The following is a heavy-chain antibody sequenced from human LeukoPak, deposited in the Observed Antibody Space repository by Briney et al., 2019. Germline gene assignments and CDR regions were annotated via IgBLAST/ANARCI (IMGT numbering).Heavy chain of an antibody. CDR1: GYSISSGYY. V-gene: IGHV4-38-2*02. CDR3: ARQAYYYEKRFDP. D-gene: IGHD3-22*01. Sequence: SETLSLTCTVSGYSISSGYYWGWIRQPPGKGLEWIGSIYHSGSTYYNPSLKSRVTISVDTSKNQFSLKLSSVTAADTAVYYCARQAYYYEKRFDPWGQGTLVTVAS. CDR2: IYHSGST. J-gene: IGHJ5*02.